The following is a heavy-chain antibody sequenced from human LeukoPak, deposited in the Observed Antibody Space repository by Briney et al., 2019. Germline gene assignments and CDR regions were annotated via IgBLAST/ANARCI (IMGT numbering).Heavy chain of an antibody. CDR2: IYYSGST. CDR3: ARRPPYYSNSSGYYRPYFDI. D-gene: IGHD3-22*01. CDR1: GGSISSSSYY. Sequence: PSETLSLTCTVSGGSISSSSYYWGWIRQPPGKGLEWIGSIYYSGSTYYNPSLKSRVTISVDTSKNQSSLKLNSVTAADTAVYYCARRPPYYSNSSGYYRPYFDIWGQGTMVTVSS. V-gene: IGHV4-39*01. J-gene: IGHJ3*02.